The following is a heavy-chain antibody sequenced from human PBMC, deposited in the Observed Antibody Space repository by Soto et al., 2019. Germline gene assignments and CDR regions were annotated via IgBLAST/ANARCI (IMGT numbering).Heavy chain of an antibody. Sequence: QVQLVESGGGVVQPGRSLRLSCAASGFTFSSYAMHWVRQAPGKGLEWVAVISYDGSNKYYADSVKGRFTISRDNYKNTVYLQMNSLRAEDTAVYYGAREGGVVVVAARWFDPWCQGTMVTVSS. J-gene: IGHJ5*02. D-gene: IGHD2-15*01. CDR3: AREGGVVVVAARWFDP. CDR1: GFTFSSYA. CDR2: ISYDGSNK. V-gene: IGHV3-30-3*01.